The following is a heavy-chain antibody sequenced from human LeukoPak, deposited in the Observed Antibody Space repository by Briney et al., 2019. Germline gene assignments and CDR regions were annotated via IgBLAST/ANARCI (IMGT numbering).Heavy chain of an antibody. CDR2: ISDSGDSM. J-gene: IGHJ6*03. CDR1: GFSFSHSY. CDR3: AKDGSGRYYMDV. V-gene: IGHV3-11*01. D-gene: IGHD6-19*01. Sequence: GGSLRLSCAASGFSFSHSYMSWIRQAPGNGLEWVSYISDSGDSMYYADSVEGRFTISRDNSKNSLYLQMNSLRAEDTALYYCAKDGSGRYYMDVWGKGTTVTVSS.